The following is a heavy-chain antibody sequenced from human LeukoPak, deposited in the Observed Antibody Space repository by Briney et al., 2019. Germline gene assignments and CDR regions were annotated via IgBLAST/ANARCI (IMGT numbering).Heavy chain of an antibody. J-gene: IGHJ6*03. D-gene: IGHD3-9*01. CDR1: GYTFTGYY. Sequence: GASVKVSCKASGYTFTGYYMHWVRQAPGQGLEWMGWINPNSGGTNYAQKFQGRVTMTRDTSISTAYMELSRLRSDDTAVYYCASPNPFNYDILTGHVMDVWGKGTTVTISS. CDR3: ASPNPFNYDILTGHVMDV. CDR2: INPNSGGT. V-gene: IGHV1-2*02.